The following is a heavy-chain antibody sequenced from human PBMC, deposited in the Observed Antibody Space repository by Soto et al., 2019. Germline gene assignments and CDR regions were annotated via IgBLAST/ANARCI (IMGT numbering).Heavy chain of an antibody. Sequence: QVQLQESGPGLVKPSETLSLTCTVSGGSISSYYWSWIRQPPGKGLEWIGYIYYSGSTNYNPSLKSRVTISVDTSKNRSALKLSAVTAADTAVYYCARDNSGLDYWGQGTLVTVSS. CDR1: GGSISSYY. CDR2: IYYSGST. J-gene: IGHJ4*02. CDR3: ARDNSGLDY. V-gene: IGHV4-59*01. D-gene: IGHD3-10*01.